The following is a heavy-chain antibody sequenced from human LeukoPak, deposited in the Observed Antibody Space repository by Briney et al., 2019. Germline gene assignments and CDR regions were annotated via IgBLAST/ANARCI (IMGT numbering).Heavy chain of an antibody. Sequence: PSETLSLTCTVSGGSISSGGFYWSWIRQPPGKGLEWIGYIYQSGSTFFNPSLESRVTISVDRTKNQFSLKLRSVTAADTAVYYCARRSPGSGYFDYWGQGTLVTVSS. V-gene: IGHV4-30-2*01. D-gene: IGHD1-1*01. CDR3: ARRSPGSGYFDY. J-gene: IGHJ4*02. CDR1: GGSISSGGFY. CDR2: IYQSGST.